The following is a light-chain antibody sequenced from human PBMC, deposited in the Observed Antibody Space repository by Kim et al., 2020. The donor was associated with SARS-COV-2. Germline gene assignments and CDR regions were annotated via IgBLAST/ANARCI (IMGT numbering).Light chain of an antibody. CDR3: QQSYSTPPT. CDR1: QSISSY. V-gene: IGKV1-39*01. Sequence: APVGDRVTITCRASQSISSYFNWYQQKPGKAPKLLIYAASSLQSGVPSRFSGSGSVTDFTLTISSLQPEDFATYYCQQSYSTPPTFGQGTKVDIK. CDR2: AAS. J-gene: IGKJ1*01.